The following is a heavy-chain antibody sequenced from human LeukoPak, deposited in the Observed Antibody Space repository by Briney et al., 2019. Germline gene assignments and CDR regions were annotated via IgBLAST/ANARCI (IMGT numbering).Heavy chain of an antibody. Sequence: PSETLSLTCTVSGGSISSSSYYWGWIRQPPGKGLEWIGSIYYSGSTYYNPSLKSRVTISVDTSKNQFSLKLSPVTAADTAVYYCAKDWDDYCGSGSYFDYWGQGTLVTVSS. D-gene: IGHD3-10*01. CDR3: AKDWDDYCGSGSYFDY. V-gene: IGHV4-39*02. J-gene: IGHJ4*02. CDR1: GGSISSSSYY. CDR2: IYYSGST.